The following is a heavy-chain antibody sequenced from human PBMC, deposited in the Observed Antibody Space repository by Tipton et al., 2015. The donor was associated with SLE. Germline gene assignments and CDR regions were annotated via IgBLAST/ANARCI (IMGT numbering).Heavy chain of an antibody. CDR3: ARGRGGLLLWSLDAFDI. D-gene: IGHD3-10*01. CDR2: IYHSGST. J-gene: IGHJ3*02. Sequence: TLSLTCAVSGYSISSGYYWGWIRQPPGKGLEWIGSIYHSGSTYYNPSLKSRVTISVDTSKNQFSLKLSSVTAADPAVYYCARGRGGLLLWSLDAFDIWGQGTMVTVSS. V-gene: IGHV4-38-2*01. CDR1: GYSISSGYY.